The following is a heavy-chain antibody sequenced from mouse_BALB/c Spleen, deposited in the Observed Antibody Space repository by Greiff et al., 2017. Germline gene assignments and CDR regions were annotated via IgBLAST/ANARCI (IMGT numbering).Heavy chain of an antibody. CDR2: IYPSDSYT. J-gene: IGHJ2*01. V-gene: IGHV1-69*02. CDR3: TRDGNYS. CDR1: GYTFTSYW. Sequence: VQLQQPGAELVRPGASVKLSCKASGYTFTSYWINWVKQRPGQGLEWIGNIYPSDSYTNYNQKFKDKATLTVDKSSSTAYMQLSSPTSEDSAVYYCTRDGNYSWGQGTTLTVSS. D-gene: IGHD2-1*01.